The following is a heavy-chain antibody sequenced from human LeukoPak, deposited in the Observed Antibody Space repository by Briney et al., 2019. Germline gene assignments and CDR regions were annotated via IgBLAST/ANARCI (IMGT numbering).Heavy chain of an antibody. CDR3: AREGNSGGYFDY. Sequence: PGGSLRLSCAASGFTFSSYTMHWVRQAPGKGLEWVAVIPYDGSSKYYADSVKGRFTISRDNSKNTLYLQMNSLRAEDTAVYYCAREGNSGGYFDYWGQGTLVTVSS. V-gene: IGHV3-30-3*01. J-gene: IGHJ4*02. CDR1: GFTFSSYT. D-gene: IGHD1-7*01. CDR2: IPYDGSSK.